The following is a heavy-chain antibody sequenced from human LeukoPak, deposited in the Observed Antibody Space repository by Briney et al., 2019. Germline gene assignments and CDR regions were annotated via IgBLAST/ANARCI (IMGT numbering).Heavy chain of an antibody. D-gene: IGHD2-15*01. J-gene: IGHJ3*02. CDR1: GGTFSSYA. CDR2: IIPIFGTA. V-gene: IGHV1-69*05. CDR3: ARTVVVVAANDAFYI. Sequence: SVKVSCKASGGTFSSYAISWGRQAPGQGLEWMGGIIPIFGTANYAQKFQGRVTITTDESTSTAYMALSSLRSEDTAVYYCARTVVVVAANDAFYIWGQGTMVTVSS.